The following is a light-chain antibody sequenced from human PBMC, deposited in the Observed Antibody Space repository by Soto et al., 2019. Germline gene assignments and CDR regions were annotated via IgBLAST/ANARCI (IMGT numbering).Light chain of an antibody. CDR3: QQYYSTPPT. Sequence: DSVMTQSPDSLAVSLGERATINCKSSLSVLYSSNNKNYLAWYQQKPGQPPKLIIYWASTRESGVPDRFSGSGSGTDFTLTISSLQAEDVAVYYCQQYYSTPPTFGPGTKVDIK. V-gene: IGKV4-1*01. J-gene: IGKJ3*01. CDR1: LSVLYSSNNKNY. CDR2: WAS.